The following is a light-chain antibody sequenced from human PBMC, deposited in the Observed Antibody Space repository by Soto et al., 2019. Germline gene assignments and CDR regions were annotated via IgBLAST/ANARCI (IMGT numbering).Light chain of an antibody. CDR2: QHS. V-gene: IGLV3-1*01. CDR3: QAWDSSTDVV. CDR1: KLGDKY. Sequence: SYELTQPPSVSVSPGQTASITCSGDKLGDKYTCWYQQKPGQSPVLVIYQHSQRPSGIPERFSGSNSANTATLTISGTQAMDEADYYCQAWDSSTDVVFGGGTKLTVL. J-gene: IGLJ2*01.